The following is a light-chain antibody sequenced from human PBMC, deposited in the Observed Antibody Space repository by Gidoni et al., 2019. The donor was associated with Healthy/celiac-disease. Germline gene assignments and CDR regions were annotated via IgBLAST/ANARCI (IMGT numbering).Light chain of an antibody. CDR1: QGISSY. Sequence: IQLTQSPSSLSASVGYRVTITCRASQGISSYLAWYQQKPGKAPKLLIYAAATLQSGVPSRFSGSGSGTDFTLTISSLQPEEFATYYCQQLNSYPPTFGGGTKVEIK. V-gene: IGKV1-9*01. J-gene: IGKJ4*01. CDR2: AAA. CDR3: QQLNSYPPT.